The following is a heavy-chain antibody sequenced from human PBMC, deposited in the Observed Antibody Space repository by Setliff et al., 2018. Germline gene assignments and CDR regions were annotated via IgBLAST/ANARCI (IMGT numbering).Heavy chain of an antibody. CDR1: GFTFSNAW. Sequence: GGSLRLSCAASGFTFSNAWMSWVRQAPGKGLEWVGRIKSKVDGGATEYAAPVKGRFTISRDDSKNTLYLQMNSLKSEDTAVYYCAKGLGTFDSSDFDLWGQGTLVTVSS. V-gene: IGHV3-15*01. D-gene: IGHD3-22*01. CDR3: AKGLGTFDSSDFDL. J-gene: IGHJ5*02. CDR2: IKSKVDGGAT.